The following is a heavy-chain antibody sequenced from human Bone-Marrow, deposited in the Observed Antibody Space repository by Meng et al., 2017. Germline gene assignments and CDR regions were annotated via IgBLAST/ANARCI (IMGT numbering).Heavy chain of an antibody. CDR3: ARDEGITMVRGVIHYYYGMDV. Sequence: GESLKISCAASGFTFSSYEMNRVRQAPGKGLEWVSYISSSGSTIYYADSVKGRFTISRDNAKNSLYLQMNSLRAEDTAVYYCARDEGITMVRGVIHYYYGMDVWGQGTTVTVSS. J-gene: IGHJ6*02. V-gene: IGHV3-48*03. D-gene: IGHD3-10*01. CDR1: GFTFSSYE. CDR2: ISSSGSTI.